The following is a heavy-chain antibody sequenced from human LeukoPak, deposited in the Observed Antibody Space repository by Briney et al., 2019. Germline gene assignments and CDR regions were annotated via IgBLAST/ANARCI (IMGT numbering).Heavy chain of an antibody. J-gene: IGHJ5*02. V-gene: IGHV1-18*01. D-gene: IGHD6-13*01. Sequence: ASVKVSCKASGYTFTSYGISWVRQAPGQGLEWMGWISAYNGNTNYAQKLQGRVTMTTDTSTSTAYMELSSLRSEDTAVYYCARGRPTTSIAAAGVNWFDPWGQGTLVTVSS. CDR2: ISAYNGNT. CDR1: GYTFTSYG. CDR3: ARGRPTTSIAAAGVNWFDP.